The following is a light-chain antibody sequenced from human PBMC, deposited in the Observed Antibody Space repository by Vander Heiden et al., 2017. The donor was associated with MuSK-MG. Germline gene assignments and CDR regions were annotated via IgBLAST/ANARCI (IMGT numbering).Light chain of an antibody. CDR1: SANIGAGYD. J-gene: IGLJ2*01. Sequence: QSVLTQPPSVSWAPGQRVTISCTGSSANIGAGYDVHWYQQLPGTAPKLLIFGNSNRPSGVPDRFSGAKSGNSASRAITVLQAEDEADYYCQSSDSSLSGGVFGGGTKLTVL. V-gene: IGLV1-40*01. CDR2: GNS. CDR3: QSSDSSLSGGV.